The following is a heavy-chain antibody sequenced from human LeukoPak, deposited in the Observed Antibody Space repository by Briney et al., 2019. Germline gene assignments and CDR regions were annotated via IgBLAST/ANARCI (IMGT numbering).Heavy chain of an antibody. CDR3: ARSRWLQFSYFDY. Sequence: PVASVKVSCMASGYTFTSYYMHWVRQAPGQGLEWMGIINPSGGSTSYAQKFQGRVTMTRDMSTSTVYMELSSLRSEDTAVYYCARSRWLQFSYFDYWGQGTLVTVSS. CDR2: INPSGGST. V-gene: IGHV1-46*01. CDR1: GYTFTSYY. J-gene: IGHJ4*02. D-gene: IGHD5-24*01.